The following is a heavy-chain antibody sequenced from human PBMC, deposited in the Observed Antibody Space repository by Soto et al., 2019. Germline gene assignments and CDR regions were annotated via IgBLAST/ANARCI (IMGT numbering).Heavy chain of an antibody. V-gene: IGHV1-18*01. CDR2: ISANNGNT. CDR3: ARVRAVGSCVVVTVSYYYYVTYV. CDR1: GYTFTSYG. Sequence: QVQRLQSGAEVKKPGASVKVSFQPSGYTFTSYGISWLRQAPGQGLEWMRWISANNGNTTYAQKLQGRVTMTTDTVTSTAYMELRSLRHEDTAAYYGARVRAVGSCVVVTVSYYYYVTYVWGQGTTVTVSS. J-gene: IGHJ6*02. D-gene: IGHD3-22*01.